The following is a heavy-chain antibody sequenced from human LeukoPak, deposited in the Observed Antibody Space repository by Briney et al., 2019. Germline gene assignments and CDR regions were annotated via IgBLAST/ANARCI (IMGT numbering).Heavy chain of an antibody. CDR2: IYYSGST. CDR1: GGSISSYY. V-gene: IGHV4-59*12. CDR3: ARDASVDYYGMDV. J-gene: IGHJ6*02. D-gene: IGHD3-16*01. Sequence: SETLSLTCTVSGGSISSYYWSWLRQPPGKGREGIGYIYYSGSTNYNPSLKSRVTISVDTSKNQFSLKLSSVTAADTAVYYCARDASVDYYGMDVWGQGTTVTVSS.